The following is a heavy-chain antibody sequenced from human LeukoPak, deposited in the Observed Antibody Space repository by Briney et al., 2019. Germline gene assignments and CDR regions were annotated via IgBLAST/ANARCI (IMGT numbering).Heavy chain of an antibody. CDR1: GFSFSSYG. CDR2: ISGSGEST. CDR3: AREGTEWLSYDY. D-gene: IGHD3-3*01. V-gene: IGHV3-23*01. J-gene: IGHJ4*02. Sequence: GGSLRLSCVGSGFSFSSYGMTWVRQAPGKGLEWVSAISGSGESTYNAGSVQGRFTISRDNSKNTLYLQMGSLRAEDMAVYYCAREGTEWLSYDYWGQGTLVTVSS.